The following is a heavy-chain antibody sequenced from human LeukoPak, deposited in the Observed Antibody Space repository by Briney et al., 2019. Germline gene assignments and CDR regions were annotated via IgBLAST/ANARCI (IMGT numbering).Heavy chain of an antibody. CDR2: IYPHSGGT. J-gene: IGHJ4*02. V-gene: IGHV1-2*02. Sequence: GASVKVSCKASGYTFTGYYIHWARQAPGQGPEWMGWIYPHSGGTNYAQKFQGRVTMTRDTSISTAYMELSRLRSDDTAVYYCARDQVDAGSYFAFFDYWGQGTLVTVSS. CDR1: GYTFTGYY. CDR3: ARDQVDAGSYFAFFDY. D-gene: IGHD1-26*01.